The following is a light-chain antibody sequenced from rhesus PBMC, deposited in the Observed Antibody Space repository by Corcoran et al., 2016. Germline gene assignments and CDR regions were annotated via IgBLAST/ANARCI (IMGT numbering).Light chain of an antibody. CDR2: TVN. CDR1: SSDIGRYDF. Sequence: QSAPIQSPSVSGSLGPSVTISCTGTSSDIGRYDFVSWYRQRPGTTAKLIMFTVNLRPSGVSDRFSGSKSGNTASLTISGLQAEDDTYYYCSSYEASDTNIFGVGTRLTVL. V-gene: IGLV2-11*01. J-gene: IGLJ1*01. CDR3: SSYEASDTNI.